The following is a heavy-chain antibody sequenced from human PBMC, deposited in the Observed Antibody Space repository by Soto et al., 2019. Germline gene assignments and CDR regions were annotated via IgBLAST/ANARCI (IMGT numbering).Heavy chain of an antibody. D-gene: IGHD3-10*01. CDR2: ISGSGSSV. V-gene: IGHV3-23*01. Sequence: GGSLRLSCAASGFTFSNYVLSWVRQAPGRGLEWVSSISGSGSSVYLADSVRGRFTMSRDLSRNTVSLQMNRLRAEDTAIYYCAKVRASYLSASYFYYGLDVWGQGTTVTVSS. CDR1: GFTFSNYV. CDR3: AKVRASYLSASYFYYGLDV. J-gene: IGHJ6*02.